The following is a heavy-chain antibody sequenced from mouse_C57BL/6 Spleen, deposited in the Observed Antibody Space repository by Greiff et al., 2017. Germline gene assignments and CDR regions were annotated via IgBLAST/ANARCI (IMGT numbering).Heavy chain of an antibody. J-gene: IGHJ4*01. D-gene: IGHD2-1*01. CDR3: SRSGNSYAMDY. V-gene: IGHV1-69*01. Sequence: QVQLQQPGAELVMPGASVKLSCKASGYTFTSYWMHWVKQRPGQGLEWIGEIDPSDSYTNYNQKFKGKSTLTVDKSSSTAYMQLSRLTSEDSAVYYCSRSGNSYAMDYWGQGTSVTVSS. CDR2: IDPSDSYT. CDR1: GYTFTSYW.